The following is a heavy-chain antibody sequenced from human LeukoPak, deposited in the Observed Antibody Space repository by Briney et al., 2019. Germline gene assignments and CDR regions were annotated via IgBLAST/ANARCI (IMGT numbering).Heavy chain of an antibody. CDR3: TRDSGTTGEVKFDP. V-gene: IGHV4-4*07. Sequence: PSETLPLTCTVSGGSISSYYWSWIRQPAGKGLEWIGRIYSSGTITYNPSLQSRVTMSVDTSKNEFSLKMSSVTAADTAVYYCTRDSGTTGEVKFDPWGQGTLVAVSS. CDR2: IYSSGTI. D-gene: IGHD3-10*01. CDR1: GGSISSYY. J-gene: IGHJ5*02.